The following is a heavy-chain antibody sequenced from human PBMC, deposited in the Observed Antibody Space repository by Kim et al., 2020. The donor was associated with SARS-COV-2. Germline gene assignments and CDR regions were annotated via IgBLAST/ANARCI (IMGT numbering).Heavy chain of an antibody. CDR3: ARDHDGRFDY. CDR1: GGSISSGDYY. J-gene: IGHJ4*02. V-gene: IGHV4-30-4*01. D-gene: IGHD1-1*01. Sequence: SETLSLTCTVSGGSISSGDYYWSWIRQPPGKGLEWIGYIYYSGSTYYNPSLKSRVTISVDTSKKQFSLKLSSVTAADTAVYYCARDHDGRFDYWGQGTLVTVTS. CDR2: IYYSGST.